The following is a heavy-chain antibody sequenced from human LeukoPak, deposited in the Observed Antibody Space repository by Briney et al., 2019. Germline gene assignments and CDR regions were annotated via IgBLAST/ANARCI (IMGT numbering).Heavy chain of an antibody. J-gene: IGHJ4*02. CDR1: VFTLSSYA. CDR3: SSGDDSSGLFDY. V-gene: IGHV3-23*01. Sequence: GPSLRLSCAASVFTLSSYAMSWVRQAPGKGLEWVSAISGSGGSTYYADSVKGRFTIFRDNSKNTLYLQMNSLRAEDTAVYYCSSGDDSSGLFDYWGQGTLVTVSS. CDR2: ISGSGGST. D-gene: IGHD3-22*01.